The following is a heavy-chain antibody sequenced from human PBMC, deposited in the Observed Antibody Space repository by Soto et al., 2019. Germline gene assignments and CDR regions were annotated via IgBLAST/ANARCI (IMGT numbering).Heavy chain of an antibody. J-gene: IGHJ3*02. V-gene: IGHV3-30*18. D-gene: IGHD3-22*01. CDR1: GFTFSSYG. Sequence: GGSLRLSCAASGFTFSSYGMHWVRQAPGKGLEWVAVISYDGSNKYYADSVKGRFTISRDNSKNTLYLQMNSLRAEDTAVYYCAKDHTDYYDNLGRFAFDIWGQGTMVTVSS. CDR2: ISYDGSNK. CDR3: AKDHTDYYDNLGRFAFDI.